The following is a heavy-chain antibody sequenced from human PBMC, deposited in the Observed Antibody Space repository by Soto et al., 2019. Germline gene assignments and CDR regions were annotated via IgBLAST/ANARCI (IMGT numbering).Heavy chain of an antibody. V-gene: IGHV4-30-2*01. D-gene: IGHD3-22*01. CDR1: GGSISSGGYS. CDR3: ARGGYYYDSSGYYDAFDI. CDR2: IYHSGST. Sequence: SETLSLTCAVSGGSISSGGYSWRWIRPPPGKGLEWIGYIYHSGSTYYNPSLKSRVTISVDRSKNQFSLKLSSVTAADTAVYYCARGGYYYDSSGYYDAFDIWGQGTRVTVS. J-gene: IGHJ3*02.